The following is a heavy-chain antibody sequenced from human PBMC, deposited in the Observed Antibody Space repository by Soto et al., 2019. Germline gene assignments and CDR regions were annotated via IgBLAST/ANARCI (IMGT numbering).Heavy chain of an antibody. J-gene: IGHJ4*02. V-gene: IGHV1-2*02. CDR1: GYTFTGYY. CDR2: INPDNGVP. D-gene: IGHD3-16*01. CDR3: ARTDYLFSTLTYDFDY. Sequence: ASVKVSCKASGYTFTGYYVNWARQAPGQGLEWMGWINPDNGVPNYAQKFQGRVTLSRDTSINTAYMELSRLTSDDTAMYYCARTDYLFSTLTYDFDYRGKGTRVTVS.